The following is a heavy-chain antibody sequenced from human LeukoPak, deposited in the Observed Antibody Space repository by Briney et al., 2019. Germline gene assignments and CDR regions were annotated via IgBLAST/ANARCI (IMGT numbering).Heavy chain of an antibody. CDR3: ARDPAEVVPAASYFDY. V-gene: IGHV1-18*01. D-gene: IGHD2-2*01. CDR1: GYTFTSYG. Sequence: ASVKVSCKASGYTFTSYGISWVRQAPGQGLEWMGWISAYNGNTNYAQKLQGRVTMTTDTSTSTAYMELRSLRSDDTAVYYCARDPAEVVPAASYFDYWGQGTLVTVSS. CDR2: ISAYNGNT. J-gene: IGHJ4*02.